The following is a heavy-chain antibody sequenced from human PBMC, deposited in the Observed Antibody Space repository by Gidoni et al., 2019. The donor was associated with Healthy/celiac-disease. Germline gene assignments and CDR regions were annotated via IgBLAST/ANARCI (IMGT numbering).Heavy chain of an antibody. Sequence: QVQLVQSGAEVQKPGSSVQVSCKASGGPFSSYAISWVRQAPGQGPAWMGGIIPILGTANYAQKFQGRVTITADESTSTAYMELSSLRSEDTAVDYCAREGSPRIVGVVRPLYGIDVWGQGTTVTVSS. CDR3: AREGSPRIVGVVRPLYGIDV. V-gene: IGHV1-69*01. J-gene: IGHJ6*02. CDR1: GGPFSSYA. D-gene: IGHD3-3*01. CDR2: IIPILGTA.